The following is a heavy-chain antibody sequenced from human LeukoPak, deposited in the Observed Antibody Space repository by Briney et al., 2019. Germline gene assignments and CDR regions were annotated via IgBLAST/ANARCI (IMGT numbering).Heavy chain of an antibody. Sequence: GGSLRLSCAASGMTFSDHWMHWVRQGPGKGLVWVSLIKTDGRTTIYADSVKGRFTISRDNGKSTLYLQMNSLRAEDTAIYYCTTGPSYGYEWWGQGTVVTVSS. CDR3: TTGPSYGYEW. V-gene: IGHV3-74*01. D-gene: IGHD3-16*01. CDR2: IKTDGRTT. J-gene: IGHJ1*01. CDR1: GMTFSDHW.